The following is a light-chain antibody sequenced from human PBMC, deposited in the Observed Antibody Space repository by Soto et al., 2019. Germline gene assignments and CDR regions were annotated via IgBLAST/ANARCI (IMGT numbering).Light chain of an antibody. CDR3: QSYDSSLSGSV. J-gene: IGLJ2*01. V-gene: IGLV1-40*01. CDR1: SSNIGAGSD. Sequence: QSVLTQPPSVSGAPGQSVTISCTGSSSNIGAGSDVHWYQHLPGTPPKDLIYANNNRPSGVPDRFSGSKSGTSASLSITGLQAEDEADYYCQSYDSSLSGSVFGGGTKLTVL. CDR2: ANN.